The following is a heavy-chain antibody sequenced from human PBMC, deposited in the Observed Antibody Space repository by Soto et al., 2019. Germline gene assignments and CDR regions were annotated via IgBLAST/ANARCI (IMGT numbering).Heavy chain of an antibody. D-gene: IGHD2-2*01. V-gene: IGHV1-8*01. Sequence: GASVKVSCKASGYTFTSYDINWVRQATGQGLEWMGWMNPNSGNTGYAQKFQGRVTMTRNTSISTAYMELSSLRSEDTAVYYCARGLTIRRANWFDPWGQGTLVTVSS. CDR2: MNPNSGNT. CDR3: ARGLTIRRANWFDP. J-gene: IGHJ5*02. CDR1: GYTFTSYD.